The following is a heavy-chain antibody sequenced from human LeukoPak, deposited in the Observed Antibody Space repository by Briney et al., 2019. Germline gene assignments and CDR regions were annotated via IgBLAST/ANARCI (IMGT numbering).Heavy chain of an antibody. CDR3: ARDPPYQLLFYWFDP. CDR1: GFTFSSYA. Sequence: PGGSLRLSCAASGFTFSSYAMHWVRQAPGKGLEWVAVISYDGSNKYYADSVKGRFTISRDNSKNTLYLQMNSLRAEDTAVYYCARDPPYQLLFYWFDPWGQGTLVTVSS. D-gene: IGHD2-2*01. J-gene: IGHJ5*02. CDR2: ISYDGSNK. V-gene: IGHV3-30-3*01.